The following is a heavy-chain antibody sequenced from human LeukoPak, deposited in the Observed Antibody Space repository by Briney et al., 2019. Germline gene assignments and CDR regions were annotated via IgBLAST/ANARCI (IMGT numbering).Heavy chain of an antibody. Sequence: SETLSLTCTVSGGAISSYYWSWIRQPPGKGLEWIGYIYYSGTTNYNPSLKSRVSISVDTSKNQFSLKLRSVTAADTAVYYCASLTTVTQGYFDSWGQGTLVTVSS. J-gene: IGHJ4*02. D-gene: IGHD4-17*01. CDR2: IYYSGTT. CDR3: ASLTTVTQGYFDS. CDR1: GGAISSYY. V-gene: IGHV4-59*12.